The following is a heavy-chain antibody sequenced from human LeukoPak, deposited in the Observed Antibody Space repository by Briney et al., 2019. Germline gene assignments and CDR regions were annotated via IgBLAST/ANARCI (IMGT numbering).Heavy chain of an antibody. J-gene: IGHJ3*02. V-gene: IGHV1-18*04. CDR2: ISAYNGNT. CDR3: ARDYDSSGFCAFDI. CDR1: GYTFTGYY. D-gene: IGHD3-22*01. Sequence: GASVKVSCKASGYTFTGYYMHWVRQAPGQGLEWMGWISAYNGNTNYAQKLQGRVTMTTDTSTSTAYMELRSLRSDDTAVYYCARDYDSSGFCAFDIWGQGTMVTVSS.